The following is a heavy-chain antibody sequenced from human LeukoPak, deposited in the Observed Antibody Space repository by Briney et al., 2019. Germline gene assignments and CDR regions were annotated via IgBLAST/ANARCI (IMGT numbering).Heavy chain of an antibody. Sequence: GGSLRLSCAASGFSVGSNYMTWVRQAPGKGLEWVSLIYSGGSTYYADSVKGRFTISRDNSRNTLYLQMNSLRAEDTAVYYCAKVPRRTGLKYFDYWGQGTLVTVSS. J-gene: IGHJ4*02. CDR2: IYSGGST. CDR1: GFSVGSNY. D-gene: IGHD3/OR15-3a*01. CDR3: AKVPRRTGLKYFDY. V-gene: IGHV3-53*01.